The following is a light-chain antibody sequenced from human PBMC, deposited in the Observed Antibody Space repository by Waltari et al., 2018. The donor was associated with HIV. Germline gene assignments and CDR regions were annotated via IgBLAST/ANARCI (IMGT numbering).Light chain of an antibody. CDR1: STNFGSYSL. V-gene: IGLV2-23*01. J-gene: IGLJ3*02. CDR3: CSYGGDDTLV. CDR2: DDS. Sequence: QSALTQPASVSGSLGQSITISCTGASTNFGSYSLVSWYQNRPGQAPTLIIYDDSKLPLGISSRFSGSKSGNTASLTISGLQSEDEADYYCCSYGGDDTLVFGGGTKVTAL.